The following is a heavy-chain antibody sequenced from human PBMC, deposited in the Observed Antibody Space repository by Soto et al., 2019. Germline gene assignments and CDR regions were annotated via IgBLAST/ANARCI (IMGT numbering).Heavy chain of an antibody. CDR3: AKDVTPFTIFGVGHV. CDR2: ISGSGGST. Sequence: GGSLRLSCAASGFTFSSYAMSWVRQAPGKGLEWVSAISGSGGSTYYADSVKGRFTISRDNSKNTLYLQINSLRAEDTAVYYCAKDVTPFTIFGVGHVWGQGTMVTVSS. CDR1: GFTFSSYA. D-gene: IGHD3-3*01. V-gene: IGHV3-23*01. J-gene: IGHJ3*01.